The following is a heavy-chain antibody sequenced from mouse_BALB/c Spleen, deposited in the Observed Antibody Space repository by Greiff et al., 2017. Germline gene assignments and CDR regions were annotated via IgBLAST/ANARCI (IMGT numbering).Heavy chain of an antibody. CDR1: GFTFTDYY. J-gene: IGHJ2*01. CDR2: IRNKANGYTT. Sequence: EVHLVESGGGLVQPGGSLRLSCATSGFTFTDYYMSWVRQPPGKALEWLGFIRNKANGYTTEYSASVKGRFTISRDNSQSILYLQMNTLRAEDSATYYCARDIWSGNYFDYWGQGTTLTVSS. CDR3: ARDIWSGNYFDY. D-gene: IGHD1-1*02. V-gene: IGHV7-3*02.